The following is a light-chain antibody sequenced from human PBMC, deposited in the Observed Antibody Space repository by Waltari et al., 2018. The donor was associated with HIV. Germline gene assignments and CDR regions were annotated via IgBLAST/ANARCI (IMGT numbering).Light chain of an antibody. CDR2: DNK. CDR1: SSSSGNNY. CDR3: GTWDNSLSAGF. J-gene: IGLJ2*01. V-gene: IGLV1-51*01. Sequence: QSVLTQPPSVSAPPGQKVTISCSGSSSSSGNNYVSWYQQVPGTAPKLLIYDNKRRPSRIPGRFSVSKSGTSVTLAITGLQTGDEADYYCGTWDNSLSAGFFGGGTKLTVL.